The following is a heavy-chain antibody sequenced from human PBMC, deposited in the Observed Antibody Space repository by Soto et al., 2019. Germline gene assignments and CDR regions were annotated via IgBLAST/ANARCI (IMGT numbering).Heavy chain of an antibody. CDR3: ARGRGGTYDAFDI. J-gene: IGHJ3*02. CDR2: IYYSGTT. V-gene: IGHV4-59*01. D-gene: IGHD1-26*01. Sequence: SETLSLTCTVSGGSMSRYVWSWIRQPPGKGLEWIGYIYYSGTTNYNPSLKSRVTTSLDTSKNQFSLKLVSLTAPDTAFYYCARGRGGTYDAFDIWGRGTLVTVSS. CDR1: GGSMSRYV.